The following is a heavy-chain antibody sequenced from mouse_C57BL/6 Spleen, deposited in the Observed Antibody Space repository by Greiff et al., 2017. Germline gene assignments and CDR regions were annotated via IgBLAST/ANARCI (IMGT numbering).Heavy chain of an antibody. CDR3: ARGGFTTVVPHFDY. Sequence: EVKLVESGGGLVKPGGSLKLSCAASGFTFSSYAMSWVRQTPEKRLEWVATISDGGSYTYYPDNVKGRFTISRDNAKNNLYLQMSHLKSEDTAMXYCARGGFTTVVPHFDYWGQGTTLTVSS. J-gene: IGHJ2*01. CDR2: ISDGGSYT. D-gene: IGHD1-1*01. CDR1: GFTFSSYA. V-gene: IGHV5-4*03.